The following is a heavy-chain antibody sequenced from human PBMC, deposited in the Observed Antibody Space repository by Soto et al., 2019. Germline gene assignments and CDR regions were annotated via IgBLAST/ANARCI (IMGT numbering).Heavy chain of an antibody. CDR1: GFTFSDYY. CDR3: ARVNCSGGSCYSGGYYYGMDV. Sequence: GGSLRLSCAASGFTFSDYYMGWIRQAPGKGLEWVSYISSSGSTIYYADSVKGRFAISRDNAKNSLYLQMNSLRAEDTAVYYCARVNCSGGSCYSGGYYYGMDVWGQGTTVTVSS. CDR2: ISSSGSTI. J-gene: IGHJ6*02. D-gene: IGHD2-15*01. V-gene: IGHV3-11*01.